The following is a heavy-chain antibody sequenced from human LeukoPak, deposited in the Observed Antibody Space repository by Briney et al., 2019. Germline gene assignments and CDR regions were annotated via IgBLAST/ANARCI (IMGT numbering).Heavy chain of an antibody. CDR1: GFAFSGSA. J-gene: IGHJ4*02. Sequence: PGGSLKLSCAASGFAFSGSAMHWVRQAPGKGLEWVAVISYDGSTKYYADSVKGRFTISRDNSKDTLYLQMNSLGAEDTAVYYCAKDKAVALRSGFDCWGQGTLVTVSS. CDR2: ISYDGSTK. V-gene: IGHV3-30-3*01. CDR3: AKDKAVALRSGFDC. D-gene: IGHD6-19*01.